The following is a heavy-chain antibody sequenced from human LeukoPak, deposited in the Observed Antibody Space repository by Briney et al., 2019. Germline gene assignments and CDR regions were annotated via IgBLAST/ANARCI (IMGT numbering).Heavy chain of an antibody. Sequence: GGSLRLSCAASGFTFSSYGMHWVRQAPGKGLEWVAVISYDGSNKYYADSVKGRFTISRDNSKNTLYLQMNSLRAEDTAVYYCARGWQWLVLFMDYWGQGTLVTVSS. J-gene: IGHJ4*02. CDR1: GFTFSSYG. D-gene: IGHD6-19*01. CDR3: ARGWQWLVLFMDY. V-gene: IGHV3-30*03. CDR2: ISYDGSNK.